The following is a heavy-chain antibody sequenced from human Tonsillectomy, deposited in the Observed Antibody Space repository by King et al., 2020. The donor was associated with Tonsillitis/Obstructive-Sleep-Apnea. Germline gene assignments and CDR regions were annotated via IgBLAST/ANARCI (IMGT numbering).Heavy chain of an antibody. CDR2: IYYSGST. D-gene: IGHD4-17*01. Sequence: PLQASGPGLVTPSQTLSLTCTVSGGSLRSGGYSWRWLRQHPGKGLEWIGYIYYSGSTYYHPSLQSRVTISVATSKNPFSLKLSSVTAADTAVYYCVRSSVTTYGPGDYWGQGTMVTVSS. J-gene: IGHJ4*02. CDR3: VRSSVTTYGPGDY. CDR1: GGSLRSGGYS. V-gene: IGHV4-31*03.